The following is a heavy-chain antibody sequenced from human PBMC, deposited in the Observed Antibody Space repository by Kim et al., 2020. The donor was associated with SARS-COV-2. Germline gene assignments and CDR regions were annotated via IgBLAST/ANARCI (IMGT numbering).Heavy chain of an antibody. Sequence: GGSLRLSCAASGFTFSSYSMNWVRQAPGKGLEWVSSISSSSSYIYYADSVKGRFTISRDNAKNSLYLQMNSLRAEDTAVYYCASRPPANNRVTSTPFDPWGQGTLVTVSS. D-gene: IGHD4-4*01. CDR3: ASRPPANNRVTSTPFDP. J-gene: IGHJ5*02. V-gene: IGHV3-21*01. CDR1: GFTFSSYS. CDR2: ISSSSSYI.